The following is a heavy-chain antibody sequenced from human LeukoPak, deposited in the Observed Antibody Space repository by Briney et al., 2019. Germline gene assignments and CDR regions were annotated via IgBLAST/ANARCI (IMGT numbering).Heavy chain of an antibody. V-gene: IGHV3-23*01. CDR2: ISGSGDRT. Sequence: PGGSLRLSCAASGLTISSSGMSWVRQAPGKGLEWVSAISGSGDRTHYADSVRGRFTISRDNSKNTLYLQMNSLRAEDTAVYYCARAPATYYYDSSGYPDYWGQGTLVTVSS. CDR3: ARAPATYYYDSSGYPDY. D-gene: IGHD3-22*01. CDR1: GLTISSSG. J-gene: IGHJ4*02.